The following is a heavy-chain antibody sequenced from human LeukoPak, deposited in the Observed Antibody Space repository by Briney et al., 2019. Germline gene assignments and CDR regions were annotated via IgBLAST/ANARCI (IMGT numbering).Heavy chain of an antibody. J-gene: IGHJ3*02. V-gene: IGHV1-2*02. CDR2: INPNSGGT. Sequence: ASVKVSCKASGYTFTDYYMHWVRQAPGQGLEWMGWINPNSGGTNYAQKFQGRVTMTRDTSISTAYMELSSLRSEDTAVYYCARGPTAVDTAMADAFDIWGQGTMVTVSS. CDR3: ARGPTAVDTAMADAFDI. CDR1: GYTFTDYY. D-gene: IGHD5-18*01.